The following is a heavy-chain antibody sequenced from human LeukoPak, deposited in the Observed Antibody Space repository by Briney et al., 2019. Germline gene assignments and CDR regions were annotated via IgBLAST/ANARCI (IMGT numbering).Heavy chain of an antibody. Sequence: GGSLRLSCAASGFTFSSYWMSWVRQAPGKGLEWVANIKQDGSEKYYVDSVKGRFTISRDNAKNSLYLQMNSLRAEDTAVYYCARDQLPAATAGAFDIWGQGTMVTVSS. J-gene: IGHJ3*02. CDR2: IKQDGSEK. V-gene: IGHV3-7*01. CDR3: ARDQLPAATAGAFDI. CDR1: GFTFSSYW. D-gene: IGHD2-2*01.